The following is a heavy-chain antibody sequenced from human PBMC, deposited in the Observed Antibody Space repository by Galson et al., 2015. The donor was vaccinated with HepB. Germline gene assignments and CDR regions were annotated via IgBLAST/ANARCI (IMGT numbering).Heavy chain of an antibody. J-gene: IGHJ5*02. D-gene: IGHD6-19*01. CDR3: ARVGSGWYWFDP. CDR1: GYTFTSYA. Sequence: SVKVSCKASGYTFTSYAMHWVRQAPGQRLEWMGWIIAGNGNTKYSQKFQGRVTITRDTSASTAYMELSSLRSEDTAVYYCARVGSGWYWFDPWGQGTLVTVSS. CDR2: IIAGNGNT. V-gene: IGHV1-3*01.